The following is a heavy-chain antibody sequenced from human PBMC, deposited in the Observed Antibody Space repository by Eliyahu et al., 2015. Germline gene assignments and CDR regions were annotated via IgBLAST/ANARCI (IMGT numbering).Heavy chain of an antibody. CDR1: GGSFXGYY. V-gene: IGHV4-34*01. CDR2: INHSGST. J-gene: IGHJ4*02. CDR3: ARSTIRSRYSSPIGY. D-gene: IGHD1-1*01. Sequence: QVQLQQWGAGLLKPSEXLSLTCAVYGGSFXGYYWSWIRQPPGKGXEWIGEINHSGSTNYNPSLKSRVTISVDTSKNQFSLKLSSVTAADTAVYYCARSTIRSRYSSPIGYWGQGTLVTVSS.